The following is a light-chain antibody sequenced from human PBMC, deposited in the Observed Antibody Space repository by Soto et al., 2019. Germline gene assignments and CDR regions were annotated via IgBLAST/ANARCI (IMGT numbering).Light chain of an antibody. CDR3: SSYAVSNSYV. CDR2: EVS. Sequence: QSVLTQPPSATGTPGQSDTISCPGTSSDVGAYIYVSWYQQHPGKAPMRVIYEVSKRPPGVPDRFSGSRSGNTASLTVSGLQAEDEADYYCSSYAVSNSYVFGTGTKVSVL. J-gene: IGLJ1*01. CDR1: SSDVGAYIY. V-gene: IGLV2-8*01.